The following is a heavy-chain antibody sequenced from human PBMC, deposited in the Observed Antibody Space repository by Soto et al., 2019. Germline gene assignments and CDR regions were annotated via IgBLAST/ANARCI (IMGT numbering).Heavy chain of an antibody. CDR3: ASQDILTGPRVGTDEGYYYSGMDV. J-gene: IGHJ6*02. CDR2: INAGNGNT. V-gene: IGHV1-3*01. CDR1: GYTFTSYA. D-gene: IGHD3-9*01. Sequence: ASVKVSFKASGYTFTSYAMHWVRQRLEWMGWINAGNGNTKYSQKFQGRVTITRDTSASTAYMELSSLRSEDTAVYYCASQDILTGPRVGTDEGYYYSGMDVWGQGTTVTVSS.